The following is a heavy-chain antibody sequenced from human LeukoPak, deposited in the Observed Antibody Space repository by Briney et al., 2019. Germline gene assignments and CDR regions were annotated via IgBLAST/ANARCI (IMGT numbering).Heavy chain of an antibody. J-gene: IGHJ3*02. CDR3: AGAGAGTYYDFWSGYYRYPAFDI. V-gene: IGHV4-59*01. CDR1: GGSISSYY. CDR2: IYYSGST. D-gene: IGHD3-3*01. Sequence: SETLSLTCTVSGGSISSYYWSWIRQPPGKGLEWIGYIYYSGSTNYNPSLKSRVTISVDTSKNQFSLKLSSVTAADTAVYYCAGAGAGTYYDFWSGYYRYPAFDIWGQGTMVTVSS.